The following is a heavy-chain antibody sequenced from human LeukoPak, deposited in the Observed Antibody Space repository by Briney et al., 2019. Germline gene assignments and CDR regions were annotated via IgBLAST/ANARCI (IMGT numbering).Heavy chain of an antibody. CDR1: GFTLSNHW. J-gene: IGHJ6*02. CDR2: VNRDGSET. Sequence: GGSLRLSCAASGFTLSNHWMTWVRQVPGRGPEWVANVNRDGSETYYLDSVKGRFTISKDNAKNSLYLQMNSLRAEDTALYHCARNNGMDVWGQGTTVIAPS. V-gene: IGHV3-7*03. CDR3: ARNNGMDV.